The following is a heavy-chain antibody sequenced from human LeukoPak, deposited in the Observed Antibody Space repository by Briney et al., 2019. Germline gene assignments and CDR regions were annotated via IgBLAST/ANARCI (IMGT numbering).Heavy chain of an antibody. CDR2: IYYSGST. Sequence: SETLSLTCTVSGGSLSSYYWSWLGQPPGKGVEGIGYIYYSGSTNYKPSLKSRVTISVDTSNNQFSLKLNSITTADTAVYYCARVRLSGTYLDAFDIWGQGTMVTVSS. CDR3: ARVRLSGTYLDAFDI. CDR1: GGSLSSYY. D-gene: IGHD1-26*01. J-gene: IGHJ3*02. V-gene: IGHV4-59*01.